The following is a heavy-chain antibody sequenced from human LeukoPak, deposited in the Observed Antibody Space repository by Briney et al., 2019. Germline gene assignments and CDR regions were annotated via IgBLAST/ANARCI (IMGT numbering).Heavy chain of an antibody. J-gene: IGHJ4*02. V-gene: IGHV5-51*01. D-gene: IGHD2-15*01. CDR3: ARRYCSGRNCYYFDY. Sequence: PGDSLKISCKGSGYTFPSYWIGWVRQMPGKGLEWMGIIHPDDSDTRYSPSFQGQVTISADKSISTAYLQWSSLKASDTAMYCCARRYCSGRNCYYFDYWGQGTLVTVSS. CDR2: IHPDDSDT. CDR1: GYTFPSYW.